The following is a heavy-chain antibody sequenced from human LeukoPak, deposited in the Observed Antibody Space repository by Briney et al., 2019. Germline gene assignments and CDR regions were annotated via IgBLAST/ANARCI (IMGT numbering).Heavy chain of an antibody. D-gene: IGHD2-15*01. CDR2: IYYSGST. CDR3: ARGISTLDY. V-gene: IGHV4-61*01. CDR1: GGSISSSYY. Sequence: PSETLSLTCSVSGGSISSSYYWGWIRQPPGKGLEWIGYIYYSGSTNYNPSLKSRVTISVDTSKNQFSLKLSSVTAADTAVYYCARGISTLDYWGQGTLVTVSS. J-gene: IGHJ4*02.